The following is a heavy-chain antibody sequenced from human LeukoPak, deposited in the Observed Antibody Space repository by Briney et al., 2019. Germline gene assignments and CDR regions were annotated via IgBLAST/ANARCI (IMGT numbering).Heavy chain of an antibody. CDR2: IIPIFGTA. CDR3: ARVDIVATGLYYYYYMDV. V-gene: IGHV1-69*06. CDR1: GGTFSSYA. J-gene: IGHJ6*03. D-gene: IGHD5-12*01. Sequence: GASVKVSCKASGGTFSSYAISWVRQAPGQGLEWMGGIIPIFGTANYAQKFQGRVTITADKSTSTAYMELSSLRSEDTAVYYCARVDIVATGLYYYYYMDVWGKGTTVTVSS.